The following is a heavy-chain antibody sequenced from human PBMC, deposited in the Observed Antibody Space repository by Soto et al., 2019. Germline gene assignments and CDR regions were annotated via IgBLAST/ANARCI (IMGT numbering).Heavy chain of an antibody. D-gene: IGHD2-15*01. V-gene: IGHV3-23*01. Sequence: GGSLRLSCAASGFTFTSYGMSWVGQAPGKGLEWVSTISSSGTTTYYADSVKGRLTISRDGSENTLSLQMNSLRADDTAVYYCAKALGSSSSRGISHWGQGTLVTVSS. CDR2: ISSSGTTT. J-gene: IGHJ4*02. CDR3: AKALGSSSSRGISH. CDR1: GFTFTSYG.